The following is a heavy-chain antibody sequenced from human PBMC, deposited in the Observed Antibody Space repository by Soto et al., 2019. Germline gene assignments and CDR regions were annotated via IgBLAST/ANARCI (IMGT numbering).Heavy chain of an antibody. V-gene: IGHV2-5*01. Sequence: QITLKESGPTLVKPTQTLTLTCTFSGLSLSTSGVGVGWIRLPPGKALEWLALIYWNDDKRYSPSLKSRLTVTKDTSKNQVVLTMTNMDPVDTATYCCAHRPPGGIVEYYFDSWGQGTLVTVSS. CDR1: GLSLSTSGVG. D-gene: IGHD3-16*01. CDR3: AHRPPGGIVEYYFDS. CDR2: IYWNDDK. J-gene: IGHJ4*02.